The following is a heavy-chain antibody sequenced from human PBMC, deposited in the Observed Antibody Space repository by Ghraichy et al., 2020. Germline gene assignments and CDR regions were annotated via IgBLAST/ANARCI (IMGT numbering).Heavy chain of an antibody. CDR3: AKTGGVNYYDSSGYLNY. Sequence: GGSLRLSCAASGIAFSRYWFHWVRQAPGKGLVWVSRINRDGSTTNYADSVKGRFTISRDDAKNTLYLQMNSLRAEDTAVYYCAKTGGVNYYDSSGYLNYWGQGTLVTVSS. D-gene: IGHD3-22*01. J-gene: IGHJ4*02. CDR1: GIAFSRYW. CDR2: INRDGSTT. V-gene: IGHV3-74*01.